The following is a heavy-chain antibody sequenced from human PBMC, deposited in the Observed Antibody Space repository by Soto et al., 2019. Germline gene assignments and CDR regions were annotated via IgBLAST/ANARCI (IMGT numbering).Heavy chain of an antibody. Sequence: QVLLVQSGAEVKKPGASVKVSCKASGFSFTTYYMHWVRQAPGQGLEWMGVINPSGDATTYAQRFQGRVTMTKDTSASTGYMERSSLRSEDTAVYYCTRDWELGYWGQGTLVTVSS. CDR3: TRDWELGY. D-gene: IGHD3-10*01. CDR1: GFSFTTYY. CDR2: INPSGDAT. J-gene: IGHJ4*02. V-gene: IGHV1-46*01.